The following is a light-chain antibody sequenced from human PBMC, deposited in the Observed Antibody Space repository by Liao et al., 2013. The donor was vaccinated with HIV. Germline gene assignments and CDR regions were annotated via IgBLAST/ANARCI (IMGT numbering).Light chain of an antibody. J-gene: IGLJ3*02. V-gene: IGLV3-1*01. CDR2: QNY. Sequence: SFELTQTPSVSVSPGQTATITCSGDQLGDKDTCWYQQKPGQSPVLLIYQNYRRPSGIPARFSASNSGNTASLTISGTQTMDEADYYCQAWDSSTAGVFGGGTKLTVL. CDR3: QAWDSSTAGV. CDR1: QLGDKD.